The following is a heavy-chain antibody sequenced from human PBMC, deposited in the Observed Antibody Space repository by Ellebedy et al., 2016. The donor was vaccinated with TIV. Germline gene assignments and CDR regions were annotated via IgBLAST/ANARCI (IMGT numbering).Heavy chain of an antibody. J-gene: IGHJ4*02. Sequence: GESLKISCAASGFTFSSYAMSWVRQAPGKGLEWVSAISGSGGSTYYADSVKGRFTISRDNSKNTLYLQMNSLRAEDTAVYYCAKDDYGDYTYWGQGTLVTVSS. V-gene: IGHV3-23*01. D-gene: IGHD4-17*01. CDR3: AKDDYGDYTY. CDR2: ISGSGGST. CDR1: GFTFSSYA.